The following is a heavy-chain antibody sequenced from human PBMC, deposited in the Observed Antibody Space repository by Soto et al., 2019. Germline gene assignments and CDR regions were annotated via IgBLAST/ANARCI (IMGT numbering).Heavy chain of an antibody. CDR3: AKDSMSSLPPNYYYYGMDV. CDR1: GFSLSSFG. J-gene: IGHJ6*02. Sequence: QEHLVESGGGVVQPGRSLRLACAASGFSLSSFGMHWVRQAPGRGLEWVAAMSSDGSNTYYGDSVRGRFTISRDTSKNTMYLQMNSLGAEETAVYYCAKDSMSSLPPNYYYYGMDVWGQGTTVNVSS. V-gene: IGHV3-30*18. CDR2: MSSDGSNT. D-gene: IGHD3-10*02.